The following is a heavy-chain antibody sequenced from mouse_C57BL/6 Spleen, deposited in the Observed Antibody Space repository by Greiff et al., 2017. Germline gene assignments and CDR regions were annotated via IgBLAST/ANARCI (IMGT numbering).Heavy chain of an antibody. CDR2: IDPEDGET. J-gene: IGHJ3*01. CDR3: AISALYYGSSSAWFAY. V-gene: IGHV14-2*01. D-gene: IGHD1-1*01. Sequence: EVQLQQSGAELVKPGASVKLSCTASGFNIKDYYMHWVKQRTEQGLEWIGRIDPEDGETKYAPKFQGKATITAYTSSNTAYLQLSSLTSEDTAVYYCAISALYYGSSSAWFAYWGQGPLVTVSA. CDR1: GFNIKDYY.